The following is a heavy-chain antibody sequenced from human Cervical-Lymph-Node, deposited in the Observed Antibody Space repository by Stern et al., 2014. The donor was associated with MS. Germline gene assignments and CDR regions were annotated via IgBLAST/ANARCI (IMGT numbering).Heavy chain of an antibody. CDR3: AKGRSGYGCMDA. J-gene: IGHJ6*02. D-gene: IGHD5-18*01. CDR1: GFNFDDYV. V-gene: IGHV3-43*01. CDR2: ISWDATTE. Sequence: EVQLAESGGVVVQPGGSLRLSCAATGFNFDDYVMHWVRQAPGKGLEWVSLISWDATTEYYADSVKGRFTISRDSRTDFLYLEMNSLRPEDTGLYYCAKGRSGYGCMDAWGQGTTVIVSS.